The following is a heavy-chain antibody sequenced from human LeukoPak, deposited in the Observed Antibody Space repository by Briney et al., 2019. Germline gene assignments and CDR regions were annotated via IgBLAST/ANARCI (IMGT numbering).Heavy chain of an antibody. CDR3: ARVGRNYEGLIDY. Sequence: ASVKVSCKASGYTFTNFPIGWVGQAPGQRLEWMGWISAYNGYTKYAPSLQGRVTMTTDTSTSTAYMQLRSLRSDDTAMYYCARVGRNYEGLIDYWGQGTLVTVSS. V-gene: IGHV1-18*01. J-gene: IGHJ4*02. CDR1: GYTFTNFP. D-gene: IGHD1-7*01. CDR2: ISAYNGYT.